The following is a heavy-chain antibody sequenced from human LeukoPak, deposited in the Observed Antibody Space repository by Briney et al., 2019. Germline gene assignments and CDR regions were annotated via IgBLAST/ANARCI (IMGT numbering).Heavy chain of an antibody. CDR3: ARVGGGAMYPFDY. D-gene: IGHD3-16*01. CDR1: GFTFSSYS. Sequence: GGSLRLSCAASGFTFSSYSMNWVRQAPGKGLEWVSSISSSSSYIYYAYLVKGRITIARDNAKNSLYLQMNSVRAEDTSVYYCARVGGGAMYPFDYWGQGTLVTVSS. CDR2: ISSSSSYI. J-gene: IGHJ4*02. V-gene: IGHV3-21*01.